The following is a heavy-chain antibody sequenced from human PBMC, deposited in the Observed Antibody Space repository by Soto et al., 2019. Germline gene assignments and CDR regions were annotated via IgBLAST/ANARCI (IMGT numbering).Heavy chain of an antibody. CDR3: ARDGVGVVPAAIRFDY. CDR1: GFTFSSYA. D-gene: IGHD2-2*01. V-gene: IGHV3-30-3*01. J-gene: IGHJ4*02. CDR2: ISYDGSNK. Sequence: QVQLVESGGGVVQPGRSLRLSCATSGFTFSSYAIHWVRQAPGNGLEWVAVISYDGSNKNYADSVKGRFTISRDNSKNTVDLQMNSLRAEDTSVYCCARDGVGVVPAAIRFDYWGQGPLVTVSS.